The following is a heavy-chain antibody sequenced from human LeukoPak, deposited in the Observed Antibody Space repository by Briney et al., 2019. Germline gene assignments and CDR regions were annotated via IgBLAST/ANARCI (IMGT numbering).Heavy chain of an antibody. CDR2: INPTSGAT. V-gene: IGHV1-2*02. CDR1: GYTFTGYY. Sequence: GASVKVSCKASGYTFTGYYMHWVRQAPGQGLEWMGWINPTSGATNYARNFQGRVTMTRDTSISTAYMDLSRLRSDDTAVYYCARSQTGTYSQPPDYWGRGTLVTVSS. CDR3: ARSQTGTYSQPPDY. D-gene: IGHD1-26*01. J-gene: IGHJ4*02.